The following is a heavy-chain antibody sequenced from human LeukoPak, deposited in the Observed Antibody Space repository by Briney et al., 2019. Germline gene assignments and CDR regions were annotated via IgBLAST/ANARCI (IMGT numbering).Heavy chain of an antibody. J-gene: IGHJ5*02. Sequence: GSSVTVSCKASGGTFSSYAISWVRQAPGQGLEWMGRIIPILGIANYAQKFQGRVTITADKSTSTAYMELSSLRSEDTAVYYCARDGVSPMVATAGWFDPWGQGTLVTVSS. CDR3: ARDGVSPMVATAGWFDP. D-gene: IGHD5-12*01. CDR1: GGTFSSYA. V-gene: IGHV1-69*04. CDR2: IIPILGIA.